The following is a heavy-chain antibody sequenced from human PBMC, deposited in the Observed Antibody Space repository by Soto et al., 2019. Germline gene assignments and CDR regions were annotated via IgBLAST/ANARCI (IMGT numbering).Heavy chain of an antibody. CDR2: IYYSVST. D-gene: IGHD5-18*01. V-gene: IGHV4-31*03. J-gene: IGHJ6*02. CDR3: ARDKGPDTYGQTRIRDYSYAMDV. CDR1: GASISSGAYF. Sequence: QVQLQGSGPRLVKPSQTLSLTCSVSGASISSGAYFWTWIRHHPGKGLEWIGYIYYSVSTSYTYQNTSVQSRVTISVDTSKNLFSLRLTSVTAADTATYYCARDKGPDTYGQTRIRDYSYAMDVWGQGTTVIVSS.